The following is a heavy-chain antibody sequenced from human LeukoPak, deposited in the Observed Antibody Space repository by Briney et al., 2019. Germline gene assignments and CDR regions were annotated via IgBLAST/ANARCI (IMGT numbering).Heavy chain of an antibody. CDR2: IRGTGDRT. D-gene: IGHD4-17*01. Sequence: GGSLRLSCAASGFTFNNFAMSWVRQAPGKGLEWVSTIRGTGDRTFYADSVKGRFTVSRDNSKNTLYLQMNSLRAEDTAVYYCAKEGRRTVTATYAFDIWGQGTMVTVSS. V-gene: IGHV3-23*01. J-gene: IGHJ3*02. CDR1: GFTFNNFA. CDR3: AKEGRRTVTATYAFDI.